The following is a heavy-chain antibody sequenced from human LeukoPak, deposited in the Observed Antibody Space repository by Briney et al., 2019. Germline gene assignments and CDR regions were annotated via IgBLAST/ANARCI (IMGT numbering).Heavy chain of an antibody. V-gene: IGHV1-69*01. CDR1: GCTFSSYA. D-gene: IGHD2-2*02. CDR3: ARDRQVVPAAINYDWFDP. CDR2: FIPIFGTA. J-gene: IGHJ5*02. Sequence: SVTVSCKASGCTFSSYAISWVRQAPGPGLEWMGGFIPIFGTANYAQKFQGRVTITEDESTNTAYMELSSLRSEDTAVYYCARDRQVVPAAINYDWFDPWGQGTLVTVSS.